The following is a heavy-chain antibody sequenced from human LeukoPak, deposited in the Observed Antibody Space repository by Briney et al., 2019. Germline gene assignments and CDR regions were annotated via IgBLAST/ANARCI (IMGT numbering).Heavy chain of an antibody. V-gene: IGHV1-18*01. CDR3: ARVLAYCSSTSCHDY. CDR2: ISAYNGNT. D-gene: IGHD2-2*01. Sequence: ASVKVSCKASGYTFTNYGVSWVRQAPGQGLEWMVWISAYNGNTDYAQKLQGRVTMTTDTSTSTAYMELRSLRSDDTAVYYCARVLAYCSSTSCHDYWGQGTLVTVYS. J-gene: IGHJ4*02. CDR1: GYTFTNYG.